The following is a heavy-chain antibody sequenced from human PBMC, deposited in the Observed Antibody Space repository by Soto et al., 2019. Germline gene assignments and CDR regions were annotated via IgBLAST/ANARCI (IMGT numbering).Heavy chain of an antibody. J-gene: IGHJ5*02. CDR3: ARGSGDRPYIWFDP. D-gene: IGHD4-17*01. CDR2: ISSDSTTI. Sequence: QVQLVESGGGLVKPGGSLRLSCAASGFTFSDYSMSWIRQAPGKGLEWVLYISSDSTTIYYAGSVKGRFFIYRDNADNSLYLQMNSLRAEDTAVYYCARGSGDRPYIWFDPWGQGTLVTVSS. V-gene: IGHV3-11*01. CDR1: GFTFSDYS.